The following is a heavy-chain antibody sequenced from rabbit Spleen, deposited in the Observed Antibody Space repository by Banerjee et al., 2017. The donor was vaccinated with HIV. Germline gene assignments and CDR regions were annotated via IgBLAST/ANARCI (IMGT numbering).Heavy chain of an antibody. CDR3: ARTGDSAGGYGYGL. V-gene: IGHV1S45*01. D-gene: IGHD6-1*01. J-gene: IGHJ4*01. CDR2: IAASGGTT. Sequence: QEQLVESGGGLVQPEGSLTLTCTASGFSLNSYYMCWVRQAPGKGLEWIGCIAASGGTTYYATWAKGRFTISKPSSTTVTLQVTSLTAADTATYFCARTGDSAGGYGYGLWGQGTLVTVS. CDR1: GFSLNSYY.